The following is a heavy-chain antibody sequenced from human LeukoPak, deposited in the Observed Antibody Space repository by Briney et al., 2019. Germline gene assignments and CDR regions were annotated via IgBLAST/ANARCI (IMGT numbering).Heavy chain of an antibody. CDR3: ARGGDVLLWFGELLPWY. D-gene: IGHD3-10*01. J-gene: IGHJ4*02. Sequence: GGSLRLSCAASGFTFSSYAMSWVCQAPGKGLEWVSVIYSGGSTYYADSVKGRFTISRDNSKNTLYLQMNSLRAEDPAVYYCARGGDVLLWFGELLPWYWGQGTLVTVSS. CDR2: IYSGGST. CDR1: GFTFSSYA. V-gene: IGHV3-53*01.